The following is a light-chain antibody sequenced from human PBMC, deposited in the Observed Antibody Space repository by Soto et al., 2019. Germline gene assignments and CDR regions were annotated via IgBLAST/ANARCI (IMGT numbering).Light chain of an antibody. V-gene: IGKV2-28*01. CDR3: MQGLQTPPIT. J-gene: IGKJ5*01. CDR2: LGS. CDR1: QSLLHRNGYNY. Sequence: DVVMTQSPLSLPVTLEEPASISCRSSQSLLHRNGYNYLDWFLQKPLQSPQLLIYLGSNRASGGPDRFSGSGSCTDFTLKISRVEAEDVGVYYCMQGLQTPPITFGQGTRLEIK.